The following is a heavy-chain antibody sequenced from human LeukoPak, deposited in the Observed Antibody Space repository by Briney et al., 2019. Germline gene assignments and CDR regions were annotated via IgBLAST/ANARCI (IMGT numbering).Heavy chain of an antibody. V-gene: IGHV4-30-2*01. CDR1: GGSISSGGYY. D-gene: IGHD4-23*01. CDR2: IYHSGST. CDR3: ARWGRGGNSVVYYYYYMDV. Sequence: SQTLSLTCTVSGGSISSGGYYWSWIRQPPGKGLEWIGYIYHSGSTYYNPSLKSRVTISVDRSKNQFSLKLSSVTAADTAVYYCARWGRGGNSVVYYYYYMDVWGKGTTVTVSS. J-gene: IGHJ6*03.